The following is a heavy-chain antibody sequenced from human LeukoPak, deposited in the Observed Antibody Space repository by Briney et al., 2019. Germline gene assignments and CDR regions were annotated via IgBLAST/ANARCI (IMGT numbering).Heavy chain of an antibody. CDR1: GGSFSGYY. D-gene: IGHD6-13*01. V-gene: IGHV4-34*01. J-gene: IGHJ4*02. Sequence: SETLSLTCAVYGGSFSGYYWSWIRQPPGKGLEWIGEINHSGSTNYNPSLKSRVTISVDTSKNQFSLKLSSVTAADTAVYYCARIYSRWYFDYWAREPWSPSPQ. CDR3: ARIYSRWYFDY. CDR2: INHSGST.